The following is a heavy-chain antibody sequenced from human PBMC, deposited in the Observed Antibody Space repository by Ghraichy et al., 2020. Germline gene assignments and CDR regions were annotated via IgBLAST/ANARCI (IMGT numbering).Heavy chain of an antibody. D-gene: IGHD3-10*01. Sequence: TLSLTCVVSGGSISSGGFSWNWIRQPPGKGLEWIGYIYYSGNTYYNPSLKSRVTISVDRSKNQFSLKLRFPTAADTAVYYCVKSGASGSYKWFDPWGQGTLVTVAS. V-gene: IGHV4-30-2*01. J-gene: IGHJ5*02. CDR3: VKSGASGSYKWFDP. CDR1: GGSISSGGFS. CDR2: IYYSGNT.